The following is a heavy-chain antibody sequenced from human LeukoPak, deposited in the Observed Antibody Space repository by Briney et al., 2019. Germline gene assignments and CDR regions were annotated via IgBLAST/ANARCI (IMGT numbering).Heavy chain of an antibody. CDR1: GDSISPYY. V-gene: IGHV4-4*07. J-gene: IGHJ5*02. Sequence: KPSETLSLTCTVSGDSISPYYWSWIRQPVGKGLEWIGRIYASGSTNYNPSHNPSLKSRVTMSVDTSNNQFSLNLSSVTAADTAVYYCARDSGYDLTWGQGTLVTVSS. D-gene: IGHD5-12*01. CDR2: IYASGST. CDR3: ARDSGYDLT.